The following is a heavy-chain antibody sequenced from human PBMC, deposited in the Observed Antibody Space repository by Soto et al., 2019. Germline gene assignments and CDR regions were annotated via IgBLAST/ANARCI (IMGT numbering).Heavy chain of an antibody. D-gene: IGHD4-4*01. V-gene: IGHV1-69*12. CDR2: SIPLFRTP. CDR3: ARDNDRLQLGGNYYYMRDV. CDR1: GGTFSSSA. J-gene: IGHJ6*02. Sequence: QVQLVQSGAEMKEPGSSVKVSCKTSGGTFSSSAISWLRQAPGHGLEWMGGSIPLFRTPDYAQKFQGRVTIAADESTSTAYMELSSLRSEDTAVYYCARDNDRLQLGGNYYYMRDVGGQGTTITVSS.